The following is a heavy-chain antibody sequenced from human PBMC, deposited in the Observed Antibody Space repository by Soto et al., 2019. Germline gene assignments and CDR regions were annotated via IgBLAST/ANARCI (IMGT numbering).Heavy chain of an antibody. Sequence: ASVKVSCKASGYTYTSYGISWVRQAPGQGLEWMGWISAYNGNTNYAQKLQGRVTTTTDTSTSTAYMELRSLRSDDTAVYYCARVPQWADAFDIWGQGTMVTVSS. D-gene: IGHD1-26*01. V-gene: IGHV1-18*01. CDR3: ARVPQWADAFDI. J-gene: IGHJ3*02. CDR1: GYTYTSYG. CDR2: ISAYNGNT.